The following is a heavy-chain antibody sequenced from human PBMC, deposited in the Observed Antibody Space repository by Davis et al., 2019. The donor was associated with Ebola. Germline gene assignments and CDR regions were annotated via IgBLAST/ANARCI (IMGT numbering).Heavy chain of an antibody. CDR2: INHSGST. CDR1: GGSFSGYY. CDR3: ARSAYSSSWYNWFDP. J-gene: IGHJ5*02. V-gene: IGHV4-34*01. Sequence: MPSETLSLTCAVYGGSFSGYYWSWIRQPPGKGLEWIGAINHSGSTNYNPSLKSRVTISVDTSKNQFSLKLSSVTAADTAVYYCARSAYSSSWYNWFDPWGQGTLVTVSS. D-gene: IGHD6-13*01.